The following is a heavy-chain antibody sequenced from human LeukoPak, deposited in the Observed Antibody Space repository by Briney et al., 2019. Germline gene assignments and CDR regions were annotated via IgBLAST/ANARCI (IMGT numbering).Heavy chain of an antibody. CDR2: IWYAGNNK. V-gene: IGHV3-33*01. D-gene: IGHD6-19*01. CDR1: GFNFSSFG. Sequence: GESLRLSCAASGFNFSSFGMHWVRQAPGKGLEWVAVIWYAGNNKYYADSMKGRFTISRDNSKNTLYLHMHSLRVEDTAVYYCARNGQQWPVYSCDDWGQGTLVTVSS. CDR3: ARNGQQWPVYSCDD. J-gene: IGHJ4*02.